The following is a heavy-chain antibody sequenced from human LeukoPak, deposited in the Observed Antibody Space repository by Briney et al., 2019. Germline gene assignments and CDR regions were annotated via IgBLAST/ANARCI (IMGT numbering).Heavy chain of an antibody. J-gene: IGHJ4*02. V-gene: IGHV3-48*04. Sequence: GGSLRLSCAASGFTFSNYWMSWVRQAPGKGLEWVSYISSSGSTIYYADSVKGRFTISRDNAKNSLYLQMNSLRAEDTAVYYCASEIIFGSFDYWGQGTLVTVSS. CDR2: ISSSGSTI. D-gene: IGHD3-3*01. CDR3: ASEIIFGSFDY. CDR1: GFTFSNYW.